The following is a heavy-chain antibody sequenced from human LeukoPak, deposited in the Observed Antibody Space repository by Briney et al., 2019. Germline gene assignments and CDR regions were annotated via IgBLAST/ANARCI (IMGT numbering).Heavy chain of an antibody. D-gene: IGHD3-22*01. CDR2: ISVGTSYI. Sequence: GGSLRLSCAASGXTFSSYSMTWVRQAPGKGLEWVSSISVGTSYIYYADSVKGRFTISRDNAKNSLYLQMNSLRAEDTAVYYCARGGVVVITSNFDYWGQGTLVTVSS. V-gene: IGHV3-21*01. J-gene: IGHJ4*02. CDR1: GXTFSSYS. CDR3: ARGGVVVITSNFDY.